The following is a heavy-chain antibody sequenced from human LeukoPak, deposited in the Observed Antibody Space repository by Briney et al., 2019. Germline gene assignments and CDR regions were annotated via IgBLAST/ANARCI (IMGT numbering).Heavy chain of an antibody. CDR1: GYTFANYY. CDR3: ARVSYGNYATHFDY. V-gene: IGHV1-2*06. J-gene: IGHJ4*02. Sequence: ASVKASCKASGYTFANYYMHWVRQAPGQGLEWMGRINPDSGDADFAPKFQGRVTMTRDTSISTAYMELSRLRSDDTAVYYCARVSYGNYATHFDYWGQGPLVTVSS. CDR2: INPDSGDA. D-gene: IGHD4-11*01.